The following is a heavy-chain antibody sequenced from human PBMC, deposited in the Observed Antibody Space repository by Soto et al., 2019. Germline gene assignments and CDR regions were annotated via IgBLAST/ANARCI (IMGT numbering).Heavy chain of an antibody. Sequence: GGSLRLSCAASGFTFSSYGMHWVRQAPGKGLEWVAVIWYDGSNKYYADSVKGRFTISRDNSKNTLYLQMNSLRAEDTAVYYCARDPTPRQQLTYGFDYWGQGTLVTVSS. CDR2: IWYDGSNK. CDR1: GFTFSSYG. V-gene: IGHV3-33*01. J-gene: IGHJ4*02. CDR3: ARDPTPRQQLTYGFDY. D-gene: IGHD6-13*01.